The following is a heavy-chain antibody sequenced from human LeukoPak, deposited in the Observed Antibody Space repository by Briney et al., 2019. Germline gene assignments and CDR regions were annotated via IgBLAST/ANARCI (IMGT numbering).Heavy chain of an antibody. Sequence: SETLSLTCTVSGGSISSGSYYWSWIRQPPGKGLEWIGYIYYSGSTNYNTPLKSRVTISVDTSKNQFSLKLSSVTAADTAVYYCARESKAVAGNFDYWGQGTLVTVSS. CDR3: ARESKAVAGNFDY. CDR1: GGSISSGSYY. CDR2: IYYSGST. V-gene: IGHV4-61*01. J-gene: IGHJ4*02. D-gene: IGHD6-19*01.